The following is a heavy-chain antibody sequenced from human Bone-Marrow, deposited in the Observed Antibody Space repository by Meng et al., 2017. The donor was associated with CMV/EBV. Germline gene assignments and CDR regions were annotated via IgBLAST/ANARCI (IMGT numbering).Heavy chain of an antibody. J-gene: IGHJ1*01. CDR1: GFTFSSYS. CDR2: IKQDGSEK. Sequence: GESLKISCAASGFTFSSYSMNWVRQAPGKGLEWVANIKQDGSEKCYVDSVKGRFTISRDNAKNSLYLQMNSLRAEDTAVYYCARDRSGGGYGEYFQHWGQGTLVTVS. D-gene: IGHD3-16*01. CDR3: ARDRSGGGYGEYFQH. V-gene: IGHV3-7*01.